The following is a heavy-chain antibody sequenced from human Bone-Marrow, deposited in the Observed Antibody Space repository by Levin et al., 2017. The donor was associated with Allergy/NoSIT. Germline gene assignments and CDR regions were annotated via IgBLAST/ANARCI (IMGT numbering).Heavy chain of an antibody. CDR3: ATDFPTGTSAFGY. V-gene: IGHV1-2*02. J-gene: IGHJ4*02. D-gene: IGHD4-17*01. CDR1: GYSFTANY. Sequence: GESLKISCQPSGYSFTANYIHWVRQAPGQGLEWMAWVDPNSGDTYYAQIFQGRVTVTRDTSINTAYMEVTRLASDDTAIYYCATDFPTGTSAFGYWGQGTLVTVSS. CDR2: VDPNSGDT.